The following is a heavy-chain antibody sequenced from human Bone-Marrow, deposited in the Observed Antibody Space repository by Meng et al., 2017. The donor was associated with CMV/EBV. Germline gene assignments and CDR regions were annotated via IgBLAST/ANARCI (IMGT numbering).Heavy chain of an antibody. CDR3: ARERLGGAFDI. CDR2: IKQDGSEK. Sequence: ETLSLTCAASGFTFSSYWMSWVRQAPGKGLEWVGNIKQDGSEKYHVDSVKGRFTISRDNAKKSLYLQMNSLRAEDTAVYFCARERLGGAFDIWGQGTMVTVSS. CDR1: GFTFSSYW. D-gene: IGHD7-27*01. V-gene: IGHV3-7*01. J-gene: IGHJ3*02.